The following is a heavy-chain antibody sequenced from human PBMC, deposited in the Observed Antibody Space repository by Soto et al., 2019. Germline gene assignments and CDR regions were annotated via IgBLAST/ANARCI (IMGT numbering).Heavy chain of an antibody. CDR2: IYYSGST. Sequence: SETLSLTCTVSGGSISSSSYYWGWIRQPPGKGLEWIGSIYYSGSTYYNPSLKSRVTISVDTSKNQFSLKLSSVTAADTAVYYCAGSLPQMSIDSWGQGTLLTLSS. CDR3: AGSLPQMSIDS. CDR1: GGSISSSSYY. J-gene: IGHJ5*01. V-gene: IGHV4-39*01.